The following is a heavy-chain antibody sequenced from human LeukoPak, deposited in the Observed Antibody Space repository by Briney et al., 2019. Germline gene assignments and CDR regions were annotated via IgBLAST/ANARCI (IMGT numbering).Heavy chain of an antibody. CDR2: IIPILGIA. J-gene: IGHJ4*02. D-gene: IGHD2-2*02. Sequence: ASVKVSCKASGGTFSSYTISWVRQATGQGLEWMGRIIPILGIANYAQKFQGRVTITADKSTSTAYMELSSLRSEDTAVYYCAREGGGYCSSTSCYTFDYWGQGTLVTVSS. V-gene: IGHV1-69*04. CDR1: GGTFSSYT. CDR3: AREGGGYCSSTSCYTFDY.